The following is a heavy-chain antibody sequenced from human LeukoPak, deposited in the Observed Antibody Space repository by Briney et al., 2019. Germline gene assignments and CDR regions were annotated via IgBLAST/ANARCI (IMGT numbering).Heavy chain of an antibody. CDR3: ARAYSGYALDY. Sequence: GVSLRLSCAASGFTVSSNYMSWVRQAPGKGLEWVSVIYSGGSTYYADSVKGRFTISRDNSKNTLYLQMNSLRAEDTAVYYCARAYSGYALDYWGQGTLVTVSS. V-gene: IGHV3-53*01. CDR2: IYSGGST. CDR1: GFTVSSNY. J-gene: IGHJ4*02. D-gene: IGHD5-12*01.